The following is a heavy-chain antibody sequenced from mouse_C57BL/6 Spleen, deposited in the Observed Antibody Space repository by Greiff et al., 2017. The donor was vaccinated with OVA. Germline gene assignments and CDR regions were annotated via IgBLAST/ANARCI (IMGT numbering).Heavy chain of an antibody. CDR3: ARSRYYGSAWFAY. CDR1: GYTFTDYY. CDR2: INPNNGGT. D-gene: IGHD1-1*01. V-gene: IGHV1-26*01. J-gene: IGHJ3*01. Sequence: VQLKQSGPELVKPGASVKISCKASGYTFTDYYMNWVKQSHGKSLEWIGDINPNNGGTSYNQKFKGKATLTVDKSSSTAYMELRSLTSEDSAVYYCARSRYYGSAWFAYWGQGTLVTVSA.